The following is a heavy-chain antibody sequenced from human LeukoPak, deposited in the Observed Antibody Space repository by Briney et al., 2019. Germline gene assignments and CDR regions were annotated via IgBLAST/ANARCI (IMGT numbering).Heavy chain of an antibody. V-gene: IGHV1-18*01. D-gene: IGHD3-22*01. CDR1: GYTFTSYG. CDR3: AREMHYYDSSGPWRGYYFDY. CDR2: ISAYNGNT. Sequence: SVKVSCKASGYTFTSYGISWVRQAPGQGLEWMGWISAYNGNTNYAQKLQGRVTMTTDTSTSTAYMELRSLRSDDTAVYYCAREMHYYDSSGPWRGYYFDYWGQGTLVTVSS. J-gene: IGHJ4*02.